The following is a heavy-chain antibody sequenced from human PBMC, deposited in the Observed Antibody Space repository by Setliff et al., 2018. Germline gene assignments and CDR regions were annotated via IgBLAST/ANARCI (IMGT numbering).Heavy chain of an antibody. CDR1: GYTFTSYD. Sequence: GASVKVSCKASGYTFTSYDINWVRQATGQGLEWMGWMNPNSGNTGYAQKLQGRVTFTRNTSTNTAYMELSSLISEDTAVYYCATESLLRYFDLVGNPYAFDIWGQGTMVTVSS. J-gene: IGHJ3*02. V-gene: IGHV1-8*01. D-gene: IGHD3-9*01. CDR2: MNPNSGNT. CDR3: ATESLLRYFDLVGNPYAFDI.